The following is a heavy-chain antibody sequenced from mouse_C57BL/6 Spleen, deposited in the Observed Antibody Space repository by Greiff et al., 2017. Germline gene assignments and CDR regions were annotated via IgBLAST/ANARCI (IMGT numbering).Heavy chain of an antibody. D-gene: IGHD1-1*01. CDR1: GYTFTSYW. Sequence: VQLQQPGAELVRPGSSVKLSCKASGYTFTSYWMHWVKQRPIQGLEWIGNIDPSDSETHYNQKFKDKATLTVDKSSSTAYMQLSSLTSEDSAVYYCASHGSSPYYAMDYWGQGTSVTVSS. CDR3: ASHGSSPYYAMDY. CDR2: IDPSDSET. V-gene: IGHV1-52*01. J-gene: IGHJ4*01.